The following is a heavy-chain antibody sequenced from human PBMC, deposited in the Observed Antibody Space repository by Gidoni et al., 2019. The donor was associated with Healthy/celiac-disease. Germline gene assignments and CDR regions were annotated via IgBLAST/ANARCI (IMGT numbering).Heavy chain of an antibody. CDR1: GYTFTGYY. J-gene: IGHJ4*02. Sequence: QVQLVQSGAEVKKPGASVKVSCKASGYTFTGYYMHWVRKAPGQGLEWMGWIKPNCGGKNYAQKFQGRVTMTRDTSISPAYMELSRLRSDDTAVYYCARYRLTLDYSNVGGGSAFDYWGQGTLVTVSS. CDR3: ARYRLTLDYSNVGGGSAFDY. D-gene: IGHD4-4*01. V-gene: IGHV1-2*02. CDR2: IKPNCGGK.